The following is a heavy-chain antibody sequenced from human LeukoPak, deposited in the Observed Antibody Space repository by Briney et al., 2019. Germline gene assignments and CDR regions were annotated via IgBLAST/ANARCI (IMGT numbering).Heavy chain of an antibody. D-gene: IGHD3-10*01. CDR3: ASVRRGFGESSKYYAYYYMGV. Sequence: GGSLRLSCAASGFTFSDYYMSWIRQAPGKGLEWVSYISSSGSTIYYADSVKGRFTISRDNAKNSLYLQMNSLRAEDTAVYYCASVRRGFGESSKYYAYYYMGVWGKGTTVTISS. CDR1: GFTFSDYY. CDR2: ISSSGSTI. J-gene: IGHJ6*03. V-gene: IGHV3-11*04.